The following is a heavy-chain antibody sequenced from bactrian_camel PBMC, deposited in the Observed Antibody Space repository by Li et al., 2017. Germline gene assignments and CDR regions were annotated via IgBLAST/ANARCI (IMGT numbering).Heavy chain of an antibody. CDR2: VYISFRPDDQRT. D-gene: IGHD4*01. CDR1: GYTYSSIC. V-gene: IGHV3-2*01. J-gene: IGHJ4*01. Sequence: HVQLVESGGGSVQPGGSLRLSCAASGYTYSSICMGWFRQAPGKEREAVASVYISFRPDDQRTYYADSVKGRFAISQDNTKNTVYLQMDSLKPEDTAMYYCALGWAFRCGDYVDNPIRYNYWGQGTQVTVS. CDR3: ALGWAFRCGDYVDNPIRYNY.